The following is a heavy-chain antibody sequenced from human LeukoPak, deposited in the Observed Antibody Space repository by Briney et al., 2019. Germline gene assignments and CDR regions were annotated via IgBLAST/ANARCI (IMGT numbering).Heavy chain of an antibody. J-gene: IGHJ4*02. V-gene: IGHV4-39*07. Sequence: SETLSLTCTVSGGSISSSSYYWGWIRQPPGKGLEWIGSIYYSGSTYYNPSLKSRVTISVDKSKNQFSLKLSSVPAADTAVYYCARGYLDPGSGWYYFDYWGQGTLVTVSS. CDR1: GGSISSSSYY. CDR3: ARGYLDPGSGWYYFDY. D-gene: IGHD6-19*01. CDR2: IYYSGST.